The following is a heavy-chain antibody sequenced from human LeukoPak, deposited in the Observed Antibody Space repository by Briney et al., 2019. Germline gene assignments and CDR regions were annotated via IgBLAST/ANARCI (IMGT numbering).Heavy chain of an antibody. Sequence: PSETLSLTCAVYGGSFSGYYWSWIRQPPGKGLEWIGEINHSGSTNYNPSLKSRVTISVDTSKNQFSLKLSSVTAADTAVYYCARRFRYSSCDYWGQGTLVTVSS. V-gene: IGHV4-34*01. CDR1: GGSFSGYY. CDR2: INHSGST. J-gene: IGHJ4*02. D-gene: IGHD6-19*01. CDR3: ARRFRYSSCDY.